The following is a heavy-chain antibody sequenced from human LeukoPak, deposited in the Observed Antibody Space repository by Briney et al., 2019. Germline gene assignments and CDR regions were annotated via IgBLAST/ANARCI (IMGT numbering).Heavy chain of an antibody. CDR3: ARVNHDFWSGYYSFDY. V-gene: IGHV1-8*01. J-gene: IGHJ4*02. D-gene: IGHD3-3*01. Sequence: ASVKVSCKASGYTFTNYDINWVRQATGQGLEWMGWMNPNSGNTGYAQKFQGRVTMTRNTSTSTAYMELTSLRSEDTAVYYCARVNHDFWSGYYSFDYWGQGALVTVSS. CDR1: GYTFTNYD. CDR2: MNPNSGNT.